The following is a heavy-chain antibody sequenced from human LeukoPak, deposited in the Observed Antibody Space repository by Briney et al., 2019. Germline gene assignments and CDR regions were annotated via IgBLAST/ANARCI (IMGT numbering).Heavy chain of an antibody. Sequence: GGSLRLSCAASGFTFSTYSMIWVRRAPERGLEWVSSISSNSDYIYYIDSVKGRFTISRDNAKNSLYLQMNSLRAEDTAVYYCARVAAKLGWEREVRDPFDVWGQGTMVAVSS. CDR2: ISSNSDYI. D-gene: IGHD1-26*01. CDR1: GFTFSTYS. J-gene: IGHJ3*01. V-gene: IGHV3-21*06. CDR3: ARVAAKLGWEREVRDPFDV.